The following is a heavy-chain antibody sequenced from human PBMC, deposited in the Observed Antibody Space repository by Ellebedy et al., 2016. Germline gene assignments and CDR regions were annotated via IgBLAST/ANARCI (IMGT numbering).Heavy chain of an antibody. J-gene: IGHJ4*02. CDR1: GGSITSGGYY. CDR2: IYYTGST. CDR3: ARHPRLAGQLDY. Sequence: SETLSLTCTVSGGSITSGGYYWSWIRQPPGKGLEWIGYIYYTGSTYYNPSLKSRVTISVDTSKNQFSLKLSSVTAADTAVYYCARHPRLAGQLDYWGQGTLVTVSS. D-gene: IGHD3-16*01. V-gene: IGHV4-39*01.